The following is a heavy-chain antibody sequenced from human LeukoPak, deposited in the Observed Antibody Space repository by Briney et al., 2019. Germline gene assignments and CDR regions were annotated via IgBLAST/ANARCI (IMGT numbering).Heavy chain of an antibody. CDR3: ARGLGDPPRNMDV. D-gene: IGHD3-16*01. CDR2: ISPDGRTE. CDR1: GFTFSTYA. J-gene: IGHJ6*02. Sequence: GGSLRLSCGASGFTFSTYAMHWVRQTPGKGLEWVAVISPDGRTEHYTDSVKGRFTISRDNFKDTLYVQMNSLGSEDTAIYYCARGLGDPPRNMDVWGQGTTVTVSS. V-gene: IGHV3-30*04.